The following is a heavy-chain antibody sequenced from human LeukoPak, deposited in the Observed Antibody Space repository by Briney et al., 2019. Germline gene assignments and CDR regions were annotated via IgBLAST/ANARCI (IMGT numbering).Heavy chain of an antibody. CDR3: ARHVTFSSGWFYFAS. CDR2: ISSSGST. CDR1: TGSISYYY. J-gene: IGHJ4*02. V-gene: IGHV4-59*08. D-gene: IGHD3-22*01. Sequence: PSETLSLTCTVSTGSISYYYWSWIRQPPGKGLEWIGYISSSGSTSYNPSLKSRVTISVDASTNQFSLKLSSVTAADTALYYCARHVTFSSGWFYFASWGQGPPVTVSS.